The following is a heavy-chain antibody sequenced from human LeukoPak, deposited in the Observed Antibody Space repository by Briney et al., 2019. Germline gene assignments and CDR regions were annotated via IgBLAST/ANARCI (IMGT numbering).Heavy chain of an antibody. J-gene: IGHJ4*02. CDR3: AKWAVAGTICLDY. CDR2: ISGSGGST. CDR1: GFTFSNYA. V-gene: IGHV3-23*01. Sequence: GGSLRLSCAASGFTFSNYAMSWVRQAPGKGLAWVSAISGSGGSTYYADSVKGRFTISRDNSKNTLYLQMNSLRAEDTAVYYCAKWAVAGTICLDYWGQGTLVTVSS. D-gene: IGHD6-19*01.